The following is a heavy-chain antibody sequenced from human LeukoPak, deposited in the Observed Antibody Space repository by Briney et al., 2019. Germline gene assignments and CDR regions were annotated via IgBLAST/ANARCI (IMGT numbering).Heavy chain of an antibody. J-gene: IGHJ4*02. V-gene: IGHV3-15*01. D-gene: IGHD1-1*01. CDR2: IRSKAGGGTT. Sequence: GGSLRLSCAASGFTLNTAWTNWVRQAPGKGLEWVGRIRSKAGGGTTDYAAPVKGRFTISRDDSKNTLYLQMDSLKAEDAAVYYCTTLTTGRFEYWGQETLVPVSS. CDR1: GFTLNTAW. CDR3: TTLTTGRFEY.